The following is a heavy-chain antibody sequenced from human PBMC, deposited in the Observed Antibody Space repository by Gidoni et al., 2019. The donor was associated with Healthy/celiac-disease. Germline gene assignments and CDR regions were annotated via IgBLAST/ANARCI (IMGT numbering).Heavy chain of an antibody. CDR2: ITNTGTTK. D-gene: IGHD1-26*01. V-gene: IGHV3-48*01. CDR3: ARDFYSGRYRLDYFDS. J-gene: IGHJ4*02. CDR1: GSSFSDYA. Sequence: EMQLLASVGGLVQRGGSLRLACAAAGSSFSDYAMIWVRQAPGKGLEWVSYITNTGTTKHYADSLTGRFTVSTSNAKTSLYLQMNSLRAEDTGFYFCARDFYSGRYRLDYFDSWGPGTLVTVSS.